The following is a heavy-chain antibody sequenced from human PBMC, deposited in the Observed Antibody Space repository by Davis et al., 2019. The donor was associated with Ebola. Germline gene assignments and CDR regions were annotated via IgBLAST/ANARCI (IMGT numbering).Heavy chain of an antibody. CDR1: GYTFTSYY. CDR3: ARGITMIVVNNWFDP. Sequence: ASVKVSCKASGYTFTSYYMHWVRQAPGQGLEWMGIINPSGGSTTYAQKLQGRVTMTTDTSTSTAYMELRSLRSDDTAVYYCARGITMIVVNNWFDPWGQGTLVTVSS. J-gene: IGHJ5*02. V-gene: IGHV1-46*01. CDR2: INPSGGST. D-gene: IGHD3-22*01.